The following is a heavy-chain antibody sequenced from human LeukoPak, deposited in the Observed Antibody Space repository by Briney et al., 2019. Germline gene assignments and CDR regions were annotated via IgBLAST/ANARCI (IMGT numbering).Heavy chain of an antibody. CDR2: IYYSGIT. CDR1: GDSINNTDFF. J-gene: IGHJ5*01. CDR3: ARYHGTAYYYDS. V-gene: IGHV4-39*07. D-gene: IGHD3-22*01. Sequence: PSETLSLTCTVSGDSINNTDFFWGWIRQPPGKGLGWIGTIYYSGITYYKKSLQSRVTISLDTSKNHFSLRLNSVTAADTAVYFCARYHGTAYYYDSWGQGTLVTVSS.